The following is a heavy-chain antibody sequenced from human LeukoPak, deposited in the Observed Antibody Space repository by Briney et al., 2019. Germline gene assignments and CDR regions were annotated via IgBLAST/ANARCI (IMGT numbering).Heavy chain of an antibody. CDR3: AGTYYYDSSGYYHYSL. D-gene: IGHD3-22*01. CDR2: INPSGGST. CDR1: GYTFTSYY. J-gene: IGHJ4*02. Sequence: GASVKVSCKASGYTFTSYYMHWVRQAPGQGLEWMGIINPSGGSTSYAQKFQGRVTMTRDMSTSTVYMELSSLRSEDTAVYYCAGTYYYDSSGYYHYSLWGQGTLVTVSS. V-gene: IGHV1-46*01.